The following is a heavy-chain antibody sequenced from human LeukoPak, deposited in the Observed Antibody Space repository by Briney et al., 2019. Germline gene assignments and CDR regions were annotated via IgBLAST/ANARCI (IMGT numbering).Heavy chain of an antibody. V-gene: IGHV4-61*02. J-gene: IGHJ3*02. CDR2: ISTSGNT. CDR1: GDSISRGNNY. Sequence: SETLSLTCTVSGDSISRGNNYWTWIRQPAGKGLEWIGRISTSGNTNYNPSLKSQVTISRHTSKNQFSLNLNFVTAADTAIYYCARDRAGESFDIWGQGTLVTVSS. CDR3: ARDRAGESFDI. D-gene: IGHD7-27*01.